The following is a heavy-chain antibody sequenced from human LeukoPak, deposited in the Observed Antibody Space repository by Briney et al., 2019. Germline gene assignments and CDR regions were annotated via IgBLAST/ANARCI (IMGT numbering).Heavy chain of an antibody. J-gene: IGHJ3*02. Sequence: PGGSLRLSCAASGFTFSSYNMNWVRQAPGKGLEWVSSISISSNYIYYADSVKGRFTISRDNAKNSLYLQMNSLRAEDTAVYYCARDLDRDAFDIWGQGTMVTVSS. CDR1: GFTFSSYN. V-gene: IGHV3-21*01. CDR3: ARDLDRDAFDI. D-gene: IGHD1-1*01. CDR2: ISISSNYI.